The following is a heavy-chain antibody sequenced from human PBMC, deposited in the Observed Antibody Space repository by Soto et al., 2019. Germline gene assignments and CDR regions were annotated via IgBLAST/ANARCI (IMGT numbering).Heavy chain of an antibody. J-gene: IGHJ4*02. V-gene: IGHV3-11*01. D-gene: IGHD3-10*01. CDR1: GFTFSDYY. Sequence: GGSLRLSCPTSGFTFSDYYMTWIRQAPGKGLEWVSYISSSGSTIYYADSVKGRFTISRDNAKNSLYLQMNSLRAEDTAVYYCARVQGFGGRRGYFDYWGQGTLVTVSS. CDR3: ARVQGFGGRRGYFDY. CDR2: ISSSGSTI.